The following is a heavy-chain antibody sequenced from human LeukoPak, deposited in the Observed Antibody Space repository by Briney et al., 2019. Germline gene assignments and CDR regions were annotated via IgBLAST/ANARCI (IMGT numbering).Heavy chain of an antibody. CDR1: GYTFTSYA. D-gene: IGHD3-22*01. V-gene: IGHV1-3*01. Sequence: ASVKVSCKASGYTFTSYAMHWVRQAPGQRLEWMGWINAGNGNTKYSQKFQGRVTITRDTSASTAYMELSSLRSEDTAVYYCARESSTMIVVFDPWGQGTLVTVSS. CDR2: INAGNGNT. J-gene: IGHJ5*02. CDR3: ARESSTMIVVFDP.